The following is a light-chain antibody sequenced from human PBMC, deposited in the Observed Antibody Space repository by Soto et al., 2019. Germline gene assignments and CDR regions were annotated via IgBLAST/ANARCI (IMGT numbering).Light chain of an antibody. J-gene: IGLJ3*02. Sequence: QSALTQPASVSGSPGQSITISCTGSSSDVGSYKYVSWYQQHPDKAPKLMIYEVSNRPSGVSNRFSGSKSDNTASLTISGLQAEDEADYYCSSYAGSYTWVFGGGTKLTVL. CDR3: SSYAGSYTWV. V-gene: IGLV2-14*01. CDR2: EVS. CDR1: SSDVGSYKY.